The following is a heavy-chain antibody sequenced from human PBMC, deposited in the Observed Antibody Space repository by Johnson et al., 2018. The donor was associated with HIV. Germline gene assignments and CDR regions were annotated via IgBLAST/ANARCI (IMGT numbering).Heavy chain of an antibody. D-gene: IGHD6-13*01. CDR1: GFTFSNAW. Sequence: VQLVESGGGLVKPGGSLRLSCAASGFTFSNAWMTWVRQAPGKGLEWVGRIKSKNDGGTTDYAAPVNGRFTISRDDSNNTLYLQMNSLGAEDTALYYWVKDRDVHSSWYGGDGFYIWGQGTMVTVSS. CDR2: IKSKNDGGTT. J-gene: IGHJ3*02. V-gene: IGHV3-15*05. CDR3: VKDRDVHSSWYGGDGFYI.